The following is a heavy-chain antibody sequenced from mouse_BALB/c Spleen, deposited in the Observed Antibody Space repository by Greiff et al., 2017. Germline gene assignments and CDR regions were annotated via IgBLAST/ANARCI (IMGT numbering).Heavy chain of an antibody. D-gene: IGHD3-1*01. V-gene: IGHV1-14*01. Sequence: VQLQQSGPELVKPGASVKMSCKASGYTFTSYVMHWVKQKPGQGLEWIGYINPYNDGTKYNEKFKGKATLTSDKSSSTAYMELSSLTSEDSAVYYCARENSPSRTWFAYWGQGTLVTVSA. J-gene: IGHJ3*01. CDR1: GYTFTSYV. CDR2: INPYNDGT. CDR3: ARENSPSRTWFAY.